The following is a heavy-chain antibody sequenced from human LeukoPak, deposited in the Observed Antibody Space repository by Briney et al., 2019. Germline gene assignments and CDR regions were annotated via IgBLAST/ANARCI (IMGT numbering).Heavy chain of an antibody. Sequence: GGSLRLSCAASGFTFSSYAMSWVRQAPGKGLEWVSAISGSGGSTYYADSVKGRFTVSRDNSKNTLYLQMNSLRAEGTAVYYCAKDPPLYSSGRYSPYFDYWGQGTLVTVSS. CDR2: ISGSGGST. V-gene: IGHV3-23*01. CDR1: GFTFSSYA. CDR3: AKDPPLYSSGRYSPYFDY. J-gene: IGHJ4*02. D-gene: IGHD6-19*01.